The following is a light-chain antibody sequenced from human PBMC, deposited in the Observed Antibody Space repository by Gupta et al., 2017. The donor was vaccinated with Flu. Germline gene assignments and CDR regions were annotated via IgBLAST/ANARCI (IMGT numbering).Light chain of an antibody. CDR1: NLGDKF. V-gene: IGLV3-1*01. CDR3: QAWDSDSMI. Sequence: SYELTQSPSVSVSPGQTANITCSGDNLGDKFACWYQQRPGQSPLLVIYQDNKRPSGIPERFSGSNSGNTATLTITETQTVDEADYFCQAWDSDSMIFGGGTKLTDL. CDR2: QDN. J-gene: IGLJ2*01.